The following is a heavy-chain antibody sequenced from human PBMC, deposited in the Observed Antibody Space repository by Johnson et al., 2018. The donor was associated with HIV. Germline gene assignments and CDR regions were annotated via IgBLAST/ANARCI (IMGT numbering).Heavy chain of an antibody. V-gene: IGHV3-33*08. D-gene: IGHD5-12*01. CDR2: IWYDGNKK. CDR1: GFTFSSYA. CDR3: ASQVRGLRLGVDAFDI. Sequence: QVQLVESGGGVVQPGRSLRLSCAASGFTFSSYAMHWVRQAPGKGLEWVAVIWYDGNKKDYADSVKDRFTVSRDNSKKALFLQMNSLRAEDTAVYYCASQVRGLRLGVDAFDIWGQGTLVTVSS. J-gene: IGHJ3*02.